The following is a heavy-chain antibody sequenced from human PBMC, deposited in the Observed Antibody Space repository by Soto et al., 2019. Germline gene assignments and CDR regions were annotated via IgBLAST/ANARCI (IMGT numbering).Heavy chain of an antibody. CDR2: ISGSGGST. Sequence: GGSLRLSCAASGFTFISYAMSWVLQAPGKGLEWVSAISGSGGSTYYADSVKGRFTISRDNSKNTLYLQMNSLRAEDTAVYYCAKAEGGGVYCSSTSCYDDAFDIWGQGKMVTVSS. J-gene: IGHJ3*02. CDR1: GFTFISYA. D-gene: IGHD2-2*01. V-gene: IGHV3-23*01. CDR3: AKAEGGGVYCSSTSCYDDAFDI.